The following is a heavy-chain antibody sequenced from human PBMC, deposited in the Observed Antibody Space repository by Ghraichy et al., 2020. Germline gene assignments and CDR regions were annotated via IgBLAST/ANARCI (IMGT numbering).Heavy chain of an antibody. J-gene: IGHJ4*02. V-gene: IGHV1-46*01. Sequence: ASVKVSCKASGYTFTIYYMHWVRQAPGQGLEWMGMINSDTGGTTYAQKFQGRLTMTRDTSTTTVYMELSSLTSEDTAVYYCARDPGRDLSGTNFDHWGQGTLLTVSS. CDR3: ARDPGRDLSGTNFDH. CDR1: GYTFTIYY. CDR2: INSDTGGT. D-gene: IGHD5-12*01.